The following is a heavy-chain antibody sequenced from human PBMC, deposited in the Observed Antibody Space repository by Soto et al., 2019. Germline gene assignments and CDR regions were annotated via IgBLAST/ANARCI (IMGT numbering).Heavy chain of an antibody. J-gene: IGHJ6*02. CDR2: ISGSGGST. CDR1: GFTFSSYA. CDR3: AKGEHSSGWNYCLYAMDV. Sequence: EVQLLESGGGLVQPGGSLRLSCAASGFTFSSYAMSWVRQAPGKGLEWVSAISGSGGSTYYADSVKGRFTISRDNTKNTLYLQMHRLRAEDTDVYYCAKGEHSSGWNYCLYAMDVWGQGTTVTVSS. D-gene: IGHD6-19*01. V-gene: IGHV3-23*01.